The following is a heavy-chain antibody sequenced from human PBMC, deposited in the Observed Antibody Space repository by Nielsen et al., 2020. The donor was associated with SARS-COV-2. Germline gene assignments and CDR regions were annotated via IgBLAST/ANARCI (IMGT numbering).Heavy chain of an antibody. CDR1: GGSISSGDYY. D-gene: IGHD1-26*01. Sequence: SETLSLTCTVSGGSISSGDYYWSWIRQPPGKGLEWIGYIYYSGSTYYNPSLKSRVTISVDTSKNQFSLKLSSVTAADTAVYYCARSIGEILNYYYYYGMDVWGQGTTVTVSS. CDR3: ARSIGEILNYYYYYGMDV. V-gene: IGHV4-30-4*01. J-gene: IGHJ6*02. CDR2: IYYSGST.